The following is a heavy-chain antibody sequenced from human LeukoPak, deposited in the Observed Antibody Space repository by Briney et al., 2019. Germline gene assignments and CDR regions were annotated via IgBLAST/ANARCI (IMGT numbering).Heavy chain of an antibody. J-gene: IGHJ4*02. V-gene: IGHV1-69*05. CDR2: IIPIFGTA. D-gene: IGHD6-13*01. CDR3: ARGIAAAGADTKDY. CDR1: GGTFSSYA. Sequence: RASVKVSRKASGGTFSSYAISWVRQAPGQGLEWMGRIIPIFGTANYAQKFQGRVTITTDESTSTAYMELSSLRSEDTAVYYCARGIAAAGADTKDYWGQGTLVTVSS.